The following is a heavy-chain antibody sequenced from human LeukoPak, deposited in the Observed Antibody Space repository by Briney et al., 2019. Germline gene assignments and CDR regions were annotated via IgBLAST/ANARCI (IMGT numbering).Heavy chain of an antibody. CDR2: INPNSGGT. Sequence: ASVRVSCKASGYTFTAYYIHWVRQAPGQGLEWMGWINPNSGGTNYAQRFQGRVTMTRDTSISTAYMELSRVRSDDTAVYYCARFGLGKHIEVAGIPFDIWGQGTMVTVSS. J-gene: IGHJ3*02. D-gene: IGHD6-19*01. CDR3: ARFGLGKHIEVAGIPFDI. V-gene: IGHV1-2*02. CDR1: GYTFTAYY.